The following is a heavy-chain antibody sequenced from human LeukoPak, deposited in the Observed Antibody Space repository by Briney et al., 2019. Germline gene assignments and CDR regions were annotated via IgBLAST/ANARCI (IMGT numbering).Heavy chain of an antibody. CDR3: VRDDNWAANGLDV. V-gene: IGHV3-30-3*01. CDR2: ISHDGSNA. CDR1: GFTFSSYS. D-gene: IGHD1-20*01. Sequence: SGGSLRLSCAASGFTFSSYSMQWVRQAPGEGLEWVAIISHDGSNAYYADSVGGRFTISRDNSKNTLYLQMNSLRPEDTAVYYCVRDDNWAANGLDVWGQGTTVTVSS. J-gene: IGHJ6*02.